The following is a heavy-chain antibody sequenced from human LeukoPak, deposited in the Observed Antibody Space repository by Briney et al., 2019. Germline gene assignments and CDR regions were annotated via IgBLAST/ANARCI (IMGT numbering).Heavy chain of an antibody. J-gene: IGHJ4*02. CDR2: INPSGGGT. V-gene: IGHV1-46*01. CDR3: ARLQLSDDSSGYIYYFDY. Sequence: GASVKVSCKTSGYTFSDSYIHWVRQAPGQGLEWMGIINPSGGGTSYAQKFQGRVTMTRDMSTSTVYMELSSLRSEDTAVYYCARLQLSDDSSGYIYYFDYWGQGTLVTVSS. D-gene: IGHD3-22*01. CDR1: GYTFSDSY.